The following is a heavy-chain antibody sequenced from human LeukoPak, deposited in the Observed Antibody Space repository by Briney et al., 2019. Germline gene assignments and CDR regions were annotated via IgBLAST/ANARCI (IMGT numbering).Heavy chain of an antibody. J-gene: IGHJ3*02. CDR1: GGSIGPYY. V-gene: IGHV4-4*07. Sequence: SETLSLTCLLSGGSIGPYYWSWIRQAAGKGPEWIGRIYTTGTADYNPSLKGRIFLSVDTSMNQFSLKVTSVTAADTAVYYCARDHSSSSWMDAFEIWGPGMKVIVSS. CDR3: ARDHSSSSWMDAFEI. CDR2: IYTTGTA. D-gene: IGHD6-6*01.